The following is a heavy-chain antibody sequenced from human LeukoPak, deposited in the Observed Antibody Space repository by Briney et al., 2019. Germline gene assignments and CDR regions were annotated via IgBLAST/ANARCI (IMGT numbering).Heavy chain of an antibody. CDR1: EFRFSSSW. J-gene: IGHJ3*01. V-gene: IGHV3-7*01. Sequence: GRSLRLSCAASEFRFSSSWINWVRRAPGKGPEWVANINPDGSQKKYADSVKGRFTISRDNAKNSLYLQMNSLRDDDTAVYYCARGASQNVFDFWGQGTTVIVSS. CDR3: ARGASQNVFDF. CDR2: INPDGSQK.